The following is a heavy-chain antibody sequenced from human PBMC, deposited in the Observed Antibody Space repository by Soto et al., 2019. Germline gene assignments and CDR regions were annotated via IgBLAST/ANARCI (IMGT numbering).Heavy chain of an antibody. Sequence: SLRLSCAASGFTFSSYGMHWVRQAPGKGLEWVAVIWYDGSNKYYADSVKGRFTISRDNSKNTLYLQMNSLRAEDTAVYYCARGGSQYSYGHNLFDYWGQGTLVTVSS. V-gene: IGHV3-33*01. CDR1: GFTFSSYG. CDR2: IWYDGSNK. D-gene: IGHD5-18*01. CDR3: ARGGSQYSYGHNLFDY. J-gene: IGHJ4*02.